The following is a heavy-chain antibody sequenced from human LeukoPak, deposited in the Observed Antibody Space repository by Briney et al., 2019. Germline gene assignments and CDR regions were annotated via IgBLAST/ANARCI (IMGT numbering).Heavy chain of an antibody. CDR1: GFTFTDYY. V-gene: IGHV3-11*04. CDR3: ARPREGGATPYYFYYMDV. CDR2: ISSSGSTI. J-gene: IGHJ6*03. D-gene: IGHD1-26*01. Sequence: GGSLRLSCAASGFTFTDYYMSWIRQAPGKGLEWVSYISSSGSTIYYADSVKGRFTISRDNAENSLYLQMNNLRAEDTAVYYCARPREGGATPYYFYYMDVWGKGTTVTVSS.